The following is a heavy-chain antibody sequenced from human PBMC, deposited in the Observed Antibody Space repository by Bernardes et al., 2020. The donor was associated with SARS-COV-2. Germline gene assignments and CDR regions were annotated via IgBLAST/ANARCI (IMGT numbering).Heavy chain of an antibody. CDR1: GYTFTSYG. CDR3: ARDLTISRRELPPSGF. D-gene: IGHD1-26*01. J-gene: IGHJ2*01. Sequence: ASVKVSCKASGYTFTSYGISWVRQAPGQGLEWMGWISAYNGNTNYAQKLQGRVTMTTDTSTSTAYMELRSLRSDDTAVYYCARDLTISRRELPPSGFWGRGTLVTVSS. V-gene: IGHV1-18*01. CDR2: ISAYNGNT.